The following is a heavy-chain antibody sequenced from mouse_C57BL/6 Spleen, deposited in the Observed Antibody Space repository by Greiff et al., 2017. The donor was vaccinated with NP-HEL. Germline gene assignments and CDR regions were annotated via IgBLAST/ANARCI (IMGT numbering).Heavy chain of an antibody. J-gene: IGHJ3*01. Sequence: LVEPGASVKIPCKASGYTFTDYNMDWVKQSHGKSLEWIGDINPNNGGTIYNQKFKGKVTLTVDKSSSTAYMELRSLTSEDTAVYYCARKDYGSRFAYWGQGTLVTVSA. CDR2: INPNNGGT. CDR1: GYTFTDYN. CDR3: ARKDYGSRFAY. D-gene: IGHD1-1*01. V-gene: IGHV1-18*01.